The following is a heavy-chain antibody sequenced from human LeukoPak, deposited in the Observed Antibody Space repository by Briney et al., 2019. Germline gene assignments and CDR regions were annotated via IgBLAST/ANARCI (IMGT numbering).Heavy chain of an antibody. Sequence: ASVKVSCKASGYTFTGYYMHWVRQAPGQGLEWMGWINPNSGGTNYAQKFQGRVTMTRDTSISTAYMELSRLRSDDTAVYYCARDSLDFWSGYKYWGQGTLVTVSS. CDR1: GYTFTGYY. D-gene: IGHD3-3*01. J-gene: IGHJ4*02. CDR3: ARDSLDFWSGYKY. CDR2: INPNSGGT. V-gene: IGHV1-2*02.